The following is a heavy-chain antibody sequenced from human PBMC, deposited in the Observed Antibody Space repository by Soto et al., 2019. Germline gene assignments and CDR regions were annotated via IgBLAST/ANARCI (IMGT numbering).Heavy chain of an antibody. Sequence: GASVKVSCKASGGTFSSYAISWVRQAPGQGLEWMGGIIPIFGTANYAQKFQGRVTITADKSTSTAYMELSSLRSEDTAVYYCASGSYFDGVFDGNFDYWGQGTLVTVSS. CDR1: GGTFSSYA. D-gene: IGHD1-26*01. CDR2: IIPIFGTA. V-gene: IGHV1-69*06. CDR3: ASGSYFDGVFDGNFDY. J-gene: IGHJ4*02.